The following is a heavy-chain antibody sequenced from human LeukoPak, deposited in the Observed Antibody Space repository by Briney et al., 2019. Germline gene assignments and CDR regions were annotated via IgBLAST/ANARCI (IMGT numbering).Heavy chain of an antibody. CDR1: GGSISSYY. CDR2: IYYSGST. J-gene: IGHJ4*02. V-gene: IGHV4-59*01. D-gene: IGHD6-19*01. CDR3: ARVAGRGLVDY. Sequence: SETLSLTYTVSGGSISSYYWSWIRQPPGKGLEWIGYIYYSGSTNYNPSLKSRVTISVDTSKNQFSLKQSSVTAADTAVYYCARVAGRGLVDYWGQGTLVTVSS.